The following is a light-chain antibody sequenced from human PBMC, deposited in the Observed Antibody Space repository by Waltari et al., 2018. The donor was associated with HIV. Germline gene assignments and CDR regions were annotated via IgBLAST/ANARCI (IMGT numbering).Light chain of an antibody. CDR1: SSNIGRNY. Sequence: QSMLTQPPSASGTPGQRVTISCSGSSSNIGRNYVSWTHQLPGPAPKLLIYRNNQRPSGVPDRVSGSKSGTSASLAISGLRSEDEADYYCAAWDDSLSGPNWVFAGGTKLTVL. CDR2: RNN. V-gene: IGLV1-47*01. J-gene: IGLJ3*02. CDR3: AAWDDSLSGPNWV.